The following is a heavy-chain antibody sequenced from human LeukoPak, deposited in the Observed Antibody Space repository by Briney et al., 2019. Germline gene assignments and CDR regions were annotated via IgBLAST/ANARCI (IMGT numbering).Heavy chain of an antibody. Sequence: GGSLRLSCAASGFTVSSNYMSWVRQAPGKGLEWVSVIYCGGSTYYADSVKGRFTISRDNYKNKLYLQMNSLRAEDTAVYYCARARTNWNHPYAGDYYYMDVWGKGTTVTVSS. J-gene: IGHJ6*03. V-gene: IGHV3-53*01. CDR3: ARARTNWNHPYAGDYYYMDV. D-gene: IGHD1-1*01. CDR2: IYCGGST. CDR1: GFTVSSNY.